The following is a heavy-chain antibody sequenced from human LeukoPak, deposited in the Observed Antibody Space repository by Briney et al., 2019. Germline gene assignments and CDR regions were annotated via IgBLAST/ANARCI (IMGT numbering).Heavy chain of an antibody. CDR2: ISGSGGST. V-gene: IGHV3-23*01. CDR1: GFTFSSYA. D-gene: IGHD2-15*01. J-gene: IGHJ4*02. Sequence: GGSLRLSCAASGFTFSSYARSWVRQAPGKGLEWVSAISGSGGSTYYADSVKGRFTISRDNSKNTLYLQMNSLRAEDTAVYYCAKVGVIVVVVAAARDWGQGTLVTVSS. CDR3: AKVGVIVVVVAAARD.